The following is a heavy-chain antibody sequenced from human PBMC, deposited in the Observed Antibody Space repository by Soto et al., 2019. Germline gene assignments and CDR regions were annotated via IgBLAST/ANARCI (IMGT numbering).Heavy chain of an antibody. J-gene: IGHJ4*02. CDR3: ARSKYTTTWSGGLDY. CDR2: ISADTGDT. V-gene: IGHV1-18*01. CDR1: GYTFTNYD. D-gene: IGHD6-13*01. Sequence: QVPLVQSGAEVKNPGASVKVSCKASGYTFTNYDINWVRQAPGQGLEWMGWISADTGDTNYAQKLQGRVTMATDTSTSTAYMQLRTLGSDDTAVYCCARSKYTTTWSGGLDYWGQGTLVTVSS.